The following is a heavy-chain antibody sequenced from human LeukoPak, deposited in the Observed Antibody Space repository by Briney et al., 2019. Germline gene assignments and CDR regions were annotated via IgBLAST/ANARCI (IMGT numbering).Heavy chain of an antibody. D-gene: IGHD4-17*01. CDR1: GYTFTGYY. CDR3: ARGGLTTVTPFDY. J-gene: IGHJ4*02. CDR2: ISPNSGGT. Sequence: ASVKVSCKASGYTFTGYYMHWVRQAPGQGLEWMGWISPNSGGTNYAQKFQGRVTMTRDTSISTAYMELSRLRSDDTAVYYCARGGLTTVTPFDYWGQGTLVTVSS. V-gene: IGHV1-2*02.